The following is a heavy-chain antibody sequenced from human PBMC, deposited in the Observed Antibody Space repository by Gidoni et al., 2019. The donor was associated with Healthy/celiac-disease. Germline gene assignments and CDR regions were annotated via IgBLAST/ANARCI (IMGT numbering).Heavy chain of an antibody. CDR1: GFTFSSYS. D-gene: IGHD6-13*01. V-gene: IGHV3-30-3*01. Sequence: VQLVYSGGGVVQHGSSLSLSLAACGFTFSSYSMHWVRQAPGKGLEWVAVRSDDGSNKYYADPVKVRFTISRDNSKNTLYLQMNSLRAEDTAVYYCARDSYGSSWYPSYFDYWGQGTLVTVSS. J-gene: IGHJ4*02. CDR3: ARDSYGSSWYPSYFDY. CDR2: RSDDGSNK.